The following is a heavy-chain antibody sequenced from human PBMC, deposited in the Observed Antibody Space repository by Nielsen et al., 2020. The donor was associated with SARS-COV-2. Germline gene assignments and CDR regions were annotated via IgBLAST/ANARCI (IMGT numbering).Heavy chain of an antibody. CDR3: ARQSPAASYYYYGMDV. Sequence: GESLKISCKTSGYSFTTYWIAWVRQMPGKGLEWMGIIYPGDSDTRYSPSFQGQVTISADKSISTAYLQWSSLKASDTAMYYCARQSPAASYYYYGMDVWGQGTTVTVSS. CDR2: IYPGDSDT. D-gene: IGHD2-2*01. V-gene: IGHV5-51*01. CDR1: GYSFTTYW. J-gene: IGHJ6*02.